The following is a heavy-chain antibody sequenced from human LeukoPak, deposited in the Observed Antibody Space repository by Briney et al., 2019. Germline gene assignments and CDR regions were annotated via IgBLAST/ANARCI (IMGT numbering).Heavy chain of an antibody. J-gene: IGHJ4*02. D-gene: IGHD5-24*01. Sequence: SQTLSLTCAISGDSVSSNGAAWNWIRHSPSRGLEWLGRTYYRSKWYNGYALSVKSRITIRPDTSKNQFSLQLNSVTPEDTAVYYCARNFDGYLEYWGQGTLVTVPS. V-gene: IGHV6-1*01. CDR2: TYYRSKWYN. CDR3: ARNFDGYLEY. CDR1: GDSVSSNGAA.